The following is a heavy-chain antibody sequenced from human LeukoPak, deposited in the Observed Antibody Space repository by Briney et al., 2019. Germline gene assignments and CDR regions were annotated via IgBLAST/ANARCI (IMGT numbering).Heavy chain of an antibody. D-gene: IGHD6-13*01. CDR3: ARHTSSSWYPEWYFDY. J-gene: IGHJ4*02. V-gene: IGHV4-59*08. Sequence: SETLSLTCNVSGGSMSNIYYWGWIRQPPGKGLEWIGYIYYSGSTNYNPSLKSRVTISVDTSKNQFSLKLSSVTAADTAVYYCARHTSSSWYPEWYFDYWGQGTLVTVSS. CDR1: GGSMSNIYY. CDR2: IYYSGST.